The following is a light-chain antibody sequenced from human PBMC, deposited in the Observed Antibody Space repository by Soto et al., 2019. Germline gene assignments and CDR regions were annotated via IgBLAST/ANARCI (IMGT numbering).Light chain of an antibody. CDR1: TSNIGAAYE. V-gene: IGLV1-40*01. Sequence: QSVLTQPPSVSGAPGQRVTISCTGSTSNIGAAYEVHWYQQLPGRAPKLLIYANHNRASGVPDRFSGSRSGTSASLAIAGLQAEDEADYYCQTNDSSLSGSVVFGGGTKLTVL. CDR3: QTNDSSLSGSVV. CDR2: ANH. J-gene: IGLJ2*01.